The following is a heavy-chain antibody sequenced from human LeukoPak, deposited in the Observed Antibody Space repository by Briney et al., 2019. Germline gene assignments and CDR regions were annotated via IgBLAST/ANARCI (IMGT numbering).Heavy chain of an antibody. CDR3: ARDLSAAFDF. Sequence: GGSLRLSCAASGFTFDNYAMSWVRQTPGKGLEWVSAIGGSGEDTSYADSVKGRFTISRDDSKNTLFLDMSNLRVEDTALYYCARDLSAAFDFWGQGVLVTVSS. CDR1: GFTFDNYA. V-gene: IGHV3-23*01. J-gene: IGHJ4*02. CDR2: IGGSGEDT. D-gene: IGHD6-19*01.